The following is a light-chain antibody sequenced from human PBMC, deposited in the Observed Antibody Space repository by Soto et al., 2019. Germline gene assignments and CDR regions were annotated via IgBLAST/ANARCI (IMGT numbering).Light chain of an antibody. V-gene: IGLV1-51*01. CDR3: GTWDSSLSAVV. J-gene: IGLJ2*01. CDR2: DNN. Sequence: QSVLTQPPSVSAAPGQKVTISCSGSSSNIGNNYVSWYQPLPGTAPKLLIYDNNKRPSGIPDRFSGSKSGTSATLGITGLQTGDEADYYCGTWDSSLSAVVFGGGTKVTVL. CDR1: SSNIGNNY.